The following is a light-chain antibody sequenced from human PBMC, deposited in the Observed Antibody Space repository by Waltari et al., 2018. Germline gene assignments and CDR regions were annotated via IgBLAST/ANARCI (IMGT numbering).Light chain of an antibody. J-gene: IGLJ2*01. V-gene: IGLV1-51*01. CDR3: GTWDNSLNSGV. CDR2: DKD. CDR1: SSNIGDNF. Sequence: QSVLTQPPSVSASPGQKVTISCSGTSSNIGDNFVSWYQQLSGTAPKLLIYDKDKRPAGIPDRFSGSKSGTSATLAISGLQPGDEADYFCGTWDNSLNSGVFGGGTKVTVL.